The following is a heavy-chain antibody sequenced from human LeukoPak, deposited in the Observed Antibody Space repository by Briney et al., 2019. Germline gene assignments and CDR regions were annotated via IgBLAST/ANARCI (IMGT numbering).Heavy chain of an antibody. CDR3: ARARLGYRSSTSCYRYGMDV. CDR2: IYYSGST. Sequence: SQTLSLTCTVSGGSISSGDDYWSWIRQPPGKGLEWIGYIYYSGSTYYNQSLKSRVTISVDTSKNQFSLKLSSVPAEDTAVYYCARARLGYRSSTSCYRYGMDVWGQGTTVTVSS. J-gene: IGHJ6*02. D-gene: IGHD2-2*01. V-gene: IGHV4-30-4*01. CDR1: GGSISSGDDY.